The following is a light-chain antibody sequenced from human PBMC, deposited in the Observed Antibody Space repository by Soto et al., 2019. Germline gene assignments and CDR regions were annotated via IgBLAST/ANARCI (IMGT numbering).Light chain of an antibody. J-gene: IGKJ2*01. V-gene: IGKV3-15*01. CDR2: GAS. Sequence: EIVMTHSPATLSVSPGERATLSCRASQSVRDNLAWYQQKPGQAPRLLIYGASTRATGIPARFGGSGSGTEFTLTINSLQSEDFALYFCQQSNNWPYTFGQGAKLEIK. CDR3: QQSNNWPYT. CDR1: QSVRDN.